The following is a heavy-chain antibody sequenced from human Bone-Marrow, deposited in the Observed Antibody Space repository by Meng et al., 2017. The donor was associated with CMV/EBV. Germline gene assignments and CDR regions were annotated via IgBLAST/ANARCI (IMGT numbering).Heavy chain of an antibody. CDR1: GFTFSSYS. CDR3: ARAPPTMITDYFDN. D-gene: IGHD3-16*01. CDR2: ISFDGNNK. J-gene: IGHJ4*02. V-gene: IGHV3-30*03. Sequence: GGSLRLSCAASGFTFSSYSMNWVRQAPGKGLEWVAIISFDGNNKEYAASVRGRFTISRDISKHTLYLQMNSLRPEDTAVYYCARAPPTMITDYFDNWGQG.